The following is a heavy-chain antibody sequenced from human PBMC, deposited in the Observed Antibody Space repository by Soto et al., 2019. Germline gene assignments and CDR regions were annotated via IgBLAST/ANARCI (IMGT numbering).Heavy chain of an antibody. CDR1: GGSISSSSYY. Sequence: SETLSLTCTVSGGSISSSSYYWSWIRQPPGKGLEWIGEINHSGSTNYNPSLKSRVTISVDTSKNQFSLKLSSVTAADTAVYYCARGAIFGAGDYYYYYMDVWGKGTTVTVSS. CDR2: INHSGST. D-gene: IGHD3-3*01. V-gene: IGHV4-39*07. CDR3: ARGAIFGAGDYYYYYMDV. J-gene: IGHJ6*03.